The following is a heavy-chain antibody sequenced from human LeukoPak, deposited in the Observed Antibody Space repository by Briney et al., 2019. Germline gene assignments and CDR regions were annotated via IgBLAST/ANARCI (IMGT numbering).Heavy chain of an antibody. CDR2: FETGGAPT. V-gene: IGHV3-23*01. Sequence: GGSLGPSGAASGSPFATYAMSWSRQPPGKGLEWVSAFETGGAPTYYADSVKGRFSISRDNSKNTLYLQMNSLRAEDTAVYYCAKDFGGAGSYHCPFDYWGQGTLVTVSS. J-gene: IGHJ4*02. CDR3: AKDFGGAGSYHCPFDY. D-gene: IGHD3-10*01. CDR1: GSPFATYA.